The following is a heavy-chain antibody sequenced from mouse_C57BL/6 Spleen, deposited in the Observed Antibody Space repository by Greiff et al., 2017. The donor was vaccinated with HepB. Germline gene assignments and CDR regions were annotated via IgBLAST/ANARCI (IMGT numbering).Heavy chain of an antibody. Sequence: EVMLVESGGGLVKPGGSLKLSCAASGFTFSSYAMSWVRQTPEKRLEWVATISDGGSYTYYPDNVKGRFTISRDNAKNNLYLQMSHLKSEDTAMYYCARKKANWDYFDYWGQGTTLTVSS. D-gene: IGHD4-1*01. J-gene: IGHJ2*01. CDR1: GFTFSSYA. CDR3: ARKKANWDYFDY. V-gene: IGHV5-4*03. CDR2: ISDGGSYT.